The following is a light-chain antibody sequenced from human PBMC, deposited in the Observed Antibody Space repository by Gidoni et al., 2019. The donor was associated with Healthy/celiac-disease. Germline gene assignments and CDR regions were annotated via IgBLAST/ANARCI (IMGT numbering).Light chain of an antibody. Sequence: SYELTQPPSVSVSPGQTAMITCSGDALPKQYAYWYQQKPGQAPVLVIYKDSERPSGIPERFSGSSSGTTVTLTISGVQAEDEADYYCQSADSSGTYRVFGTGTKVTVL. J-gene: IGLJ1*01. CDR2: KDS. CDR1: ALPKQY. CDR3: QSADSSGTYRV. V-gene: IGLV3-25*03.